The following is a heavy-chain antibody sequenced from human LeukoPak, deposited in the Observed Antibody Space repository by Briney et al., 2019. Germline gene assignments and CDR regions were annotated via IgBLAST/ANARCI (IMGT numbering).Heavy chain of an antibody. J-gene: IGHJ6*02. Sequence: PGGSLRLSCAASGFTFSNYFMSWVRQAPGKGLEWVSYITTSSSVIHYTDSVKGRFTVSRDDAKNSLYLQMTSLRDEDTAVYYCVRSPNGIDVRGQGTTVTVSS. CDR1: GFTFSNYF. CDR2: ITTSSSVI. V-gene: IGHV3-48*02. CDR3: VRSPNGIDV.